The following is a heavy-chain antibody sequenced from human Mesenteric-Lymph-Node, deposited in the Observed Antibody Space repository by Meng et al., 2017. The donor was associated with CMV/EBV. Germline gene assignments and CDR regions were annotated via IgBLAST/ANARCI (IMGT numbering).Heavy chain of an antibody. V-gene: IGHV4-30-4*08. D-gene: IGHD3-10*01. CDR3: ARDTILRGVMGSWFDP. Sequence: SLSSGDYYWSWIRQPPGKGLEWIGYIYYSGSTYYNPSLESRITISVDTSNNQFSLKLSSVTAADTAVYYCARDTILRGVMGSWFDPWGQGTLVTVSS. CDR2: IYYSGST. J-gene: IGHJ5*02. CDR1: SLSSGDYY.